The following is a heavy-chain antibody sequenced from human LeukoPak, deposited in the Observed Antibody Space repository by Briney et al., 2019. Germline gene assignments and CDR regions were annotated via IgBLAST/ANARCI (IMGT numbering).Heavy chain of an antibody. CDR3: ARGGALDV. CDR2: INHNGNEN. Sequence: GGSLRLSCAASGFTFSSYWMNWARQAPGKGLEWVASINHNGNENYYVDSVKGPFTISRDNAKNSLYLQMGNLRAQDTAVYFCARGGALDVWGQGATVTVSS. J-gene: IGHJ6*02. D-gene: IGHD4/OR15-4a*01. V-gene: IGHV3-7*03. CDR1: GFTFSSYW.